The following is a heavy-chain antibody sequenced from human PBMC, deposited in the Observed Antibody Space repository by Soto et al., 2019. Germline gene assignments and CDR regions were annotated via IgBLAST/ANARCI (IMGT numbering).Heavy chain of an antibody. D-gene: IGHD3-22*01. CDR1: GLTFSSYG. Sequence: GGSRRLSCGASGLTFSSYGIHWVRQAPGKGLEWVAVIWYDGSNKYYADSVKGRFTISRDNSKNTLYLQMNSLRAEDTAVYYCARDHYYDSSGYGWDAFDIWGQGTMVTVSS. CDR3: ARDHYYDSSGYGWDAFDI. V-gene: IGHV3-33*08. CDR2: IWYDGSNK. J-gene: IGHJ3*02.